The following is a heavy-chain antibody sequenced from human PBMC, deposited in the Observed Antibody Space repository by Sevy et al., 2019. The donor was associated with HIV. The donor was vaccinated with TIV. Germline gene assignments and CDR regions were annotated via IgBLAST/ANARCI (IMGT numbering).Heavy chain of an antibody. J-gene: IGHJ4*02. CDR3: AKDMRIKHDYGDYADY. CDR2: IRYDGSNK. Sequence: GGSLRLSCAASGFTFSSYGMHWVRQAPGKGLEWVAFIRYDGSNKYYADSVKGRFTISRDNSKNTLYLQMNSLRAEDTAVYYCAKDMRIKHDYGDYADYWGQGTLVTVSS. V-gene: IGHV3-30*02. D-gene: IGHD4-17*01. CDR1: GFTFSSYG.